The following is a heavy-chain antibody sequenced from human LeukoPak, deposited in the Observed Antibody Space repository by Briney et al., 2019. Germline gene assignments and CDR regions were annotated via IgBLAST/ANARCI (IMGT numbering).Heavy chain of an antibody. CDR2: ISYDGSNK. CDR1: GFTFSSYA. D-gene: IGHD6-6*01. Sequence: GGSLRLSCAASGFTFSSYAMHWVRQAPGKGLEWVAVISYDGSNKYYADSVKGRFTISRDNSKNTLYLQMNSLRAEDTAVYYCARAQAARRPNWFDPWGQGTLVTVSS. J-gene: IGHJ5*02. V-gene: IGHV3-30*04. CDR3: ARAQAARRPNWFDP.